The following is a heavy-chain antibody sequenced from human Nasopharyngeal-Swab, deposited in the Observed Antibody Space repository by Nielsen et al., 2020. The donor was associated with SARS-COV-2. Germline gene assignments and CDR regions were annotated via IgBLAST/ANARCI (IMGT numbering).Heavy chain of an antibody. CDR1: GGSFSSAGYF. V-gene: IGHV4-31*03. D-gene: IGHD2-2*01. CDR2: IYYSGST. CDR3: ARSMYCSSTSCRYYFDY. Sequence: SETLSLTCTVSGGSFSSAGYFWTWIRQHPGEGLEWIGYIYYSGSTYYNPSLKSRVTISVDTSKNHFSLKLSSVTAADTAVYFCARSMYCSSTSCRYYFDYWGQGTLVTVS. J-gene: IGHJ4*02.